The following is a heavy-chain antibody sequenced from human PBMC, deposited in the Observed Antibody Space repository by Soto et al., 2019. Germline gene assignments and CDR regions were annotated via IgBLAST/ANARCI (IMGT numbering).Heavy chain of an antibody. J-gene: IGHJ4*01. CDR2: IFTSGGT. CDR1: GGSISSYY. V-gene: IGHV4-4*07. D-gene: IGHD6-19*01. Sequence: SETLSLTCSVSGGSISSYYWSWIRQPAGKGLEWIGRIFTSGGTNYNPSLKSRVTMSVDTSKNQFSLRLSSVTAADTAVYYCARDAGWYVYYFDSWGQGILVTVSS. CDR3: ARDAGWYVYYFDS.